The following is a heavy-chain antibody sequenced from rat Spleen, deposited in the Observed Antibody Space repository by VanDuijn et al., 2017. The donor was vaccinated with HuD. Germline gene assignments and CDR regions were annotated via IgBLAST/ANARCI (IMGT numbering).Heavy chain of an antibody. CDR1: GYTFTSYD. V-gene: IGHV1-57*01. D-gene: IGHD1-12*02. J-gene: IGHJ1*01. CDR2: INTGSGGT. Sequence: QVQLQQSGAELAKPGSSVKISCKASGYTFTSYDISWIKQTTGQGLEYIGYINTGSGGTYYNEKFKGKATLTLDKSSSTAFMQLSSLTPEDTAVYYCARGDGTYYYPYWYFDFWGPGTMVTVSS. CDR3: ARGDGTYYYPYWYFDF.